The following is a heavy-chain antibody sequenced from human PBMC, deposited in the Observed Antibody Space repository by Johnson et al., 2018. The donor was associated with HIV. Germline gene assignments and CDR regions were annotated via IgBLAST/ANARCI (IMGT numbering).Heavy chain of an antibody. CDR1: GFTVSSNY. CDR2: IYSGGNT. Sequence: VQLVESGGGLVQPGGSLRLSCAASGFTVSSNYMSWVRPAPGRGLEWVSVIYSGGNTYYAYSVKGRFTISRENAKNSLYLQMNSLGAGDTAVYYCARGAPDSDAFDIWGQGTMVTGSS. V-gene: IGHV3-66*01. D-gene: IGHD3-22*01. CDR3: ARGAPDSDAFDI. J-gene: IGHJ3*02.